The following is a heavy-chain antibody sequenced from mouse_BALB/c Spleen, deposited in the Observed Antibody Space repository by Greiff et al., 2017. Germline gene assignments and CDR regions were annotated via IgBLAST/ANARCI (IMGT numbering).Heavy chain of an antibody. J-gene: IGHJ3*01. V-gene: IGHV1-87*01. CDR3: ARYDRNDEAWLAY. Sequence: QVQLQQSGAELARPGASVKLSCKASGYTFTSYWMQWVKQRPGQGLEWIGAIYPGDGDTRYTQKFKGKATLTADKTSSTAYMQLSSLASEDTEVYDCARYDRNDEAWLAYWGQGTLVTVAA. D-gene: IGHD2-14*01. CDR1: GYTFTSYW. CDR2: IYPGDGDT.